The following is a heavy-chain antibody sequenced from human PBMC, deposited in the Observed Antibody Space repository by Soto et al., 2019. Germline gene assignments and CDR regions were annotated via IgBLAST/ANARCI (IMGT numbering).Heavy chain of an antibody. CDR1: GDSVSSGDYY. J-gene: IGHJ5*02. CDR2: IFFSGRT. Sequence: SETLSLTCTVSGDSVSSGDYYWTWIRQPPGKGLEWVGHIFFSGRTHYIPSLESRVTISLDTSKNQFSLNLTSVTAADTAVYYCARVPIDTYMFYRSDPWGQGTLVTVSS. V-gene: IGHV4-61*08. CDR3: ARVPIDTYMFYRSDP. D-gene: IGHD3-10*02.